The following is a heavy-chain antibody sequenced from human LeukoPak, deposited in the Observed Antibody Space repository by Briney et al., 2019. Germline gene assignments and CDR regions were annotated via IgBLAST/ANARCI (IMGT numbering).Heavy chain of an antibody. Sequence: GGSLRLSCAASGFTFSSYWMSWVRQAPGKGLEWVANIKQDGSEKYYVDSVKGRFTISRDNAKNSLYLQMNSLRAEDTAVYYCARDPAGVRYAFDIWGQGTMVTVSS. CDR1: GFTFSSYW. CDR2: IKQDGSEK. J-gene: IGHJ3*02. D-gene: IGHD3-10*01. CDR3: ARDPAGVRYAFDI. V-gene: IGHV3-7*01.